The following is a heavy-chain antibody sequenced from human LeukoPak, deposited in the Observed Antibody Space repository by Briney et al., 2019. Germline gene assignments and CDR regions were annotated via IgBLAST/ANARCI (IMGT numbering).Heavy chain of an antibody. CDR1: GYTSTSYY. V-gene: IGHV1-46*01. D-gene: IGHD4-17*01. J-gene: IGHJ6*03. CDR3: ARDGDHTKSDYYYYYYMDV. CDR2: INPSGGST. Sequence: GASVKVSCKASGYTSTSYYMHWVRQAPGQGLEWMGIINPSGGSTSYAQKFQGRVTMTRDMSTSTVYMELSSLRSEDTAVYYCARDGDHTKSDYYYYYYMDVWGKGTTVTVSS.